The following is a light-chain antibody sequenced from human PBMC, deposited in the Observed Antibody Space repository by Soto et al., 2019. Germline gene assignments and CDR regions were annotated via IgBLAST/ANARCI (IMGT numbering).Light chain of an antibody. V-gene: IGLV2-23*01. CDR1: SSDVGSNNL. Sequence: QSALTQPASVSGSPGQSITISCTGSSSDVGSNNLVSWYQQLPGNAPKLMIYEGSERPSGVSHRFSGSKSGNTASLTISGLQSEDEGDYYCCSYATSTPWVFGGGTKLTVL. CDR2: EGS. J-gene: IGLJ3*02. CDR3: CSYATSTPWV.